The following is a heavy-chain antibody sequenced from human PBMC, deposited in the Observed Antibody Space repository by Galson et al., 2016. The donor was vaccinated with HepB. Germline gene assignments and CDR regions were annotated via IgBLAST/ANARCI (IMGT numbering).Heavy chain of an antibody. CDR1: GFTFSNYG. CDR2: MSYDGNKK. V-gene: IGHV3-30*03. J-gene: IGHJ4*02. Sequence: SLRLSCAASGFTFSNYGMHWVRQAPGKGLEWVAVMSYDGNKKYYADSAKGRFTISRDVSKNTLSLQMNSLRPEDTAVYYCARAYGDYLLSYFDYWGQGTLVTVSS. CDR3: ARAYGDYLLSYFDY. D-gene: IGHD4-17*01.